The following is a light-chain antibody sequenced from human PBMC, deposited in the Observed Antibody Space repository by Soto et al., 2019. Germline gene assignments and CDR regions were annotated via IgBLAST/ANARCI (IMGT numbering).Light chain of an antibody. CDR2: GQN. V-gene: IGLV1-44*01. Sequence: QSVLTQPPSATGTPGQRVTISCSGSSSNIGSRSVNWYQQQIPGTAPRLLTYGQNQRPSGVPDRFSGSKSGTSASLAISGLQSEDEGDYYCAAWDESLNGVVFGGGTKLTVL. J-gene: IGLJ3*02. CDR3: AAWDESLNGVV. CDR1: SSNIGSRS.